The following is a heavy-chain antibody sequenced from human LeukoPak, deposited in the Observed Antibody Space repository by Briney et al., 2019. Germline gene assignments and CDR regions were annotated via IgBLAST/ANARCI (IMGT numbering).Heavy chain of an antibody. V-gene: IGHV3-23*01. CDR1: GFTFSSYA. D-gene: IGHD3-22*01. Sequence: PGRSLRLSCAASGFTFSSYAMSWVRQAPGKGLEWVSAISGSGGSTYYADSVKGRFTISRDNSKNTLYLQMNSLRAEDTAVYYCAKFAYYYDSSGYYYPYFDYWGQGTLVTVSS. CDR3: AKFAYYYDSSGYYYPYFDY. J-gene: IGHJ4*02. CDR2: ISGSGGST.